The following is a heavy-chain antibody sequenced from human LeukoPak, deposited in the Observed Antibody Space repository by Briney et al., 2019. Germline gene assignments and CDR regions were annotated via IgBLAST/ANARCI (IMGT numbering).Heavy chain of an antibody. CDR2: IHTSGGS. D-gene: IGHD4-23*01. V-gene: IGHV4-4*09. CDR1: GGSISDSH. CDR3: ARGRSAVVTRDYYYYYCMDV. J-gene: IGHJ6*03. Sequence: SETLSLTCTVSGGSISDSHWSWIRQPPGKGLEWIGNIHTSGGSNYSPSLKSRVTISLDMSRNQFSLRLSSVTAADTAVYYCARGRSAVVTRDYYYYYCMDVWGKGTTVTVSS.